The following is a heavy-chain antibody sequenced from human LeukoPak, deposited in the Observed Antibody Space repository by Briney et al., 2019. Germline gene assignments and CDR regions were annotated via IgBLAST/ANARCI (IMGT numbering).Heavy chain of an antibody. J-gene: IGHJ3*02. CDR2: INPSGGST. V-gene: IGHV1-46*03. Sequence: ASVKVSCKASGYTFTSYYMHWVRQAPGQGLEWVGIINPSGGSTSYAQKFQGRVTVTRDTSTSTVYMELSSLRSEDTAVYYCARCFWRGYCSGGSCYYGNAFDIWGQGTVVTVSS. CDR1: GYTFTSYY. CDR3: ARCFWRGYCSGGSCYYGNAFDI. D-gene: IGHD2-15*01.